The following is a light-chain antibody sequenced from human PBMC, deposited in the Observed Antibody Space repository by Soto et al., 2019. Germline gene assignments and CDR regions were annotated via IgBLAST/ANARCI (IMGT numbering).Light chain of an antibody. J-gene: IGKJ1*01. CDR3: LKHNSYPRT. V-gene: IGKV1-17*01. CDR1: QGIRNN. Sequence: DFQMTPSPSALSASVGDRVTITCRSSQGIRNNLGWYQQKPGKAPKRLIYDGSTLQSGVPSRFSASASGTEFTLTISSLQPEDFATYYCLKHNSYPRTFGQGTKVEIK. CDR2: DGS.